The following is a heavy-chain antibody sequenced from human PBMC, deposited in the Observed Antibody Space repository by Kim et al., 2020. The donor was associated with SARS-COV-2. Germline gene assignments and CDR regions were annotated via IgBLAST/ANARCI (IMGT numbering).Heavy chain of an antibody. CDR3: ARDSNYDILTGLGSEED. V-gene: IGHV1-18*01. D-gene: IGHD3-9*01. Sequence: ASVKVSCKASGYTFTSYGISWVRQAPGQGLEWMGWISAYNGNTNYAQKLQGRVTMTTYTSTSTAYMELRSLRSDDTAVYYCARDSNYDILTGLGSEEDWGQGTLVTVSS. CDR1: GYTFTSYG. J-gene: IGHJ4*02. CDR2: ISAYNGNT.